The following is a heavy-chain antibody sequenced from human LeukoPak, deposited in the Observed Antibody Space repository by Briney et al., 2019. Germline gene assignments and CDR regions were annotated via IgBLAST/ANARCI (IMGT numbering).Heavy chain of an antibody. CDR3: AKDEVAANPYYYYYGMDV. V-gene: IGHV3-9*01. CDR2: ISWNSGSI. Sequence: GGSLRLSCAASGFTFDDYAMHWVRQAPGKGLEWVSGISWNSGSIGYADSVKGRFTISRDNAKNFLYLQMNSLRAEDTALYYCAKDEVAANPYYYYYGMDVWGQGTTVTVSS. J-gene: IGHJ6*02. D-gene: IGHD2-15*01. CDR1: GFTFDDYA.